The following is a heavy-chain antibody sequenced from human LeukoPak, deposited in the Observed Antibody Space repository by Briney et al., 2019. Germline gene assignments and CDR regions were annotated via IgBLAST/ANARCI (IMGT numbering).Heavy chain of an antibody. J-gene: IGHJ5*02. CDR3: AREDTYYYGSGSYAWFDP. Sequence: ASVKVSCKASGYSFTAYYMHWVRQAPGQGLEWMGWINPNSGGTNYAQKFQGRVTMTRDTSITTAYMELSSLRSEDTAVYYCAREDTYYYGSGSYAWFDPWGQGTLVTVSS. V-gene: IGHV1-2*02. CDR1: GYSFTAYY. CDR2: INPNSGGT. D-gene: IGHD3-10*01.